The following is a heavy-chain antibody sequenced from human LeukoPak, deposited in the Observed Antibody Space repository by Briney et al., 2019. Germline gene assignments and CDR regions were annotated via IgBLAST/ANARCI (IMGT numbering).Heavy chain of an antibody. V-gene: IGHV3-48*03. J-gene: IGHJ4*02. CDR3: ARLPDGSGSYEMSYYFDY. CDR1: GFTFSSYE. D-gene: IGHD3-10*01. CDR2: ISSGGSTI. Sequence: GGSLRLSCAASGFTFSSYEMNWVRQAPGKGLEWVSYISSGGSTIYYADSVKGRFTISRDNAKNSLYLQMNSLRAEDTAVYYCARLPDGSGSYEMSYYFDYWGQGTLVTVSS.